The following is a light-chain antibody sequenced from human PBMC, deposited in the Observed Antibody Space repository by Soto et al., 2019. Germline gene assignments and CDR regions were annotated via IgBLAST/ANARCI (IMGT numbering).Light chain of an antibody. J-gene: IGKJ2*01. CDR3: QQYNNRPPET. CDR1: QSVPTRY. Sequence: EIVLTQSPVILSLSPGERGTLSCRASQSVPTRYLAWYQHKPGQAPRLLIYGASTRATGIPARFSGSGSGTEFTLTISSLQSEDFAIYYCQQYNNRPPETFGQGTKLE. CDR2: GAS. V-gene: IGKV3-15*01.